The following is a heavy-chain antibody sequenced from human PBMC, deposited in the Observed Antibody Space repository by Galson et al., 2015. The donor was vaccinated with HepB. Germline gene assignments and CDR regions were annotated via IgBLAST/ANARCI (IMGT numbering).Heavy chain of an antibody. CDR1: GFTVSSNY. V-gene: IGHV3-66*01. Sequence: SLRLSCAASGFTVSSNYMNWVRQAPGKGLEWVSVIYSGGSTYYADSVKGRFTISRDKSKNTLYLQMNRLRAEDTAVYYCARENSGSYPMRYHYYYMDVWGNGTTVTVSS. J-gene: IGHJ6*03. CDR2: IYSGGST. CDR3: ARENSGSYPMRYHYYYMDV. D-gene: IGHD1-26*01.